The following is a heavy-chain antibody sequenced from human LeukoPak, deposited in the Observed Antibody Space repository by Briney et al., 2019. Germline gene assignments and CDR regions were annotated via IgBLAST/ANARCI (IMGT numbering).Heavy chain of an antibody. J-gene: IGHJ4*02. CDR2: IHYSGST. CDR3: ARRTRYCSGGSCYSTFDY. CDR1: GGSISSYY. V-gene: IGHV4-59*08. D-gene: IGHD2-15*01. Sequence: SETLSLTCTVSGGSISSYYWSWIRQPPGKGLEWIGYIHYSGSTNYNPSLKRRVHISVDTSKNQFSLKLSSVTAADTAVYYCARRTRYCSGGSCYSTFDYWGQGTLVTVSS.